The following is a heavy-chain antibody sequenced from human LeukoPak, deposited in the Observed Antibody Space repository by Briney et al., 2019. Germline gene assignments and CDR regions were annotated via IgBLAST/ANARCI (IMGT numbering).Heavy chain of an antibody. Sequence: GESLKISCKGSGYSFTSYWISWVRQMPGKGLEWMGRIDPSDSYTNYSPSFQGHVTISADKSISTAYLQWSSLKASDTAMYYCARLGGSGSYYTGWFDPWGQGTLVTVSS. CDR1: GYSFTSYW. V-gene: IGHV5-10-1*01. J-gene: IGHJ5*02. D-gene: IGHD3-10*01. CDR3: ARLGGSGSYYTGWFDP. CDR2: IDPSDSYT.